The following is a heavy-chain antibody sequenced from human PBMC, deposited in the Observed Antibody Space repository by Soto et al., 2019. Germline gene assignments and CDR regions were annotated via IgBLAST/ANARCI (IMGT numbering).Heavy chain of an antibody. CDR3: ARTGDGHHDFLDY. CDR2: INQDGNEN. CDR1: GFTFSSYW. J-gene: IGHJ4*02. Sequence: GGSLRLSCAASGFTFSSYWMDWVRQAPGKGLEWVANINQDGNENNLLDSVKGRFTISRDNAKNSLFLQMNSLRVDDTAVYYCARTGDGHHDFLDYWGQGALVTVSS. V-gene: IGHV3-7*01. D-gene: IGHD1-1*01.